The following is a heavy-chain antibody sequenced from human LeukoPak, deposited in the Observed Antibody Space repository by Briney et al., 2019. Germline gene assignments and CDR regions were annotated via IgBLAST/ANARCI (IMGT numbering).Heavy chain of an antibody. CDR3: ARGYYDYVWGSYRAYFDY. J-gene: IGHJ4*02. Sequence: SETLSLTCAVYGGSFSGYYWSWIRQPPGKGLEWIGEINHSGSTNYNPSLKSRVTISVDTSKNQFSLKLSSVTAADTAVYYCARGYYDYVWGSYRAYFDYWGQGTLVTVSS. CDR2: INHSGST. V-gene: IGHV4-34*01. CDR1: GGSFSGYY. D-gene: IGHD3-16*02.